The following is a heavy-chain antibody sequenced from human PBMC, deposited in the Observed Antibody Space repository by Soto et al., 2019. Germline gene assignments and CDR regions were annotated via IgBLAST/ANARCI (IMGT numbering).Heavy chain of an antibody. CDR1: GFTFSSYW. CDR2: IKQDGSEK. D-gene: IGHD3-22*01. J-gene: IGHJ6*02. V-gene: IGHV3-7*01. CDR3: ARDSYVRGYAEYYYYYGMDV. Sequence: GGSLRLSCAASGFTFSSYWMSWVRQAPGKGLEWVANIKQDGSEKYYVDSVKGRFTISRDNAKNSLYLQMNSLRAEDTAVYYCARDSYVRGYAEYYYYYGMDVWGQGXTVTVPS.